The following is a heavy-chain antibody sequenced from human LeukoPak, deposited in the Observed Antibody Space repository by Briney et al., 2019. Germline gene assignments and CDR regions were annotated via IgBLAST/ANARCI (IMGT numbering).Heavy chain of an antibody. CDR3: ARDGRAVAGTMDY. V-gene: IGHV3-33*01. CDR1: GFTFSSYG. CDR2: IWYDGSNK. J-gene: IGHJ4*02. D-gene: IGHD6-19*01. Sequence: PGGSLRLSCAASGFTFSSYGMHWVRQAPGKGLEWVAVIWYDGSNKYYADSVKGRFTISRDNSKNTLYLQMNSLRAEDTAVYYCARDGRAVAGTMDYWGQGTLVTVSS.